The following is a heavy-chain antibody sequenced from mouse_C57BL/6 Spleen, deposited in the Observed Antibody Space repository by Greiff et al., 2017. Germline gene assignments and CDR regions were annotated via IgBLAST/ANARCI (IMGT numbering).Heavy chain of an antibody. CDR1: GFTFSSYA. D-gene: IGHD2-1*01. Sequence: EVQGVESGGGLVKPGGSLKLSCAASGFTFSSYAMSWVRQTPEQRLEWVATISDGGSYTYYPDNVKGRFTISRDNAKNNLYLQMSHLKSEDTAMYYCAREGDGNYDPFDYWGQGTTLTVSS. J-gene: IGHJ2*01. CDR3: AREGDGNYDPFDY. CDR2: ISDGGSYT. V-gene: IGHV5-4*01.